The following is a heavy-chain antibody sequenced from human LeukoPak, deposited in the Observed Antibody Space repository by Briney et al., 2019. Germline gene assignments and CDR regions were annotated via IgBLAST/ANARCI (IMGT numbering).Heavy chain of an antibody. V-gene: IGHV1-69*01. D-gene: IGHD2-2*01. Sequence: SVKVSCKASGGTXSSYAISGVRQAPGQGLEWVGGIIPIFGTANYAQKFQGRVTITADESTSTAYMELSSLRSEDTAVYYCARAGGVGYCSSTSCYGGYYFDYWGQGTLVTVSS. CDR3: ARAGGVGYCSSTSCYGGYYFDY. J-gene: IGHJ4*02. CDR2: IIPIFGTA. CDR1: GGTXSSYA.